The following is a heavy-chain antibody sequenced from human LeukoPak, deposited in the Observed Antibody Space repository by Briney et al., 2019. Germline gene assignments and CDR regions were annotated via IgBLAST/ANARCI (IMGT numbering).Heavy chain of an antibody. Sequence: PGGSLRLSCAASGFTVSSNYMSWVRQAPGKGLEWVSVIYSGGSTYYADSVKGRFTISRDNSKNTLYLQMNSLRAEDTAVYYCAKNSRIAAAGTEMDVWGKGTTVTISS. J-gene: IGHJ6*04. V-gene: IGHV3-53*05. CDR3: AKNSRIAAAGTEMDV. CDR1: GFTVSSNY. D-gene: IGHD6-13*01. CDR2: IYSGGST.